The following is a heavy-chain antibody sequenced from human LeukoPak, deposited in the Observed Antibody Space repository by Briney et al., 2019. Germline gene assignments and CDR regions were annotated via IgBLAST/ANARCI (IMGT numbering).Heavy chain of an antibody. J-gene: IGHJ6*02. V-gene: IGHV3-48*02. Sequence: PGGSLRLSCAASGFTFSSYAMSWVRQAPGKGLEWVSYISSSSSTIYYTDSVKGRFTISRDNAKNSLYLQMNSLRDEDTAVYYCARDGGGNPNPPYYYYGMDVWGQGTTVTVSS. CDR3: ARDGGGNPNPPYYYYGMDV. CDR2: ISSSSSTI. CDR1: GFTFSSYA. D-gene: IGHD4-23*01.